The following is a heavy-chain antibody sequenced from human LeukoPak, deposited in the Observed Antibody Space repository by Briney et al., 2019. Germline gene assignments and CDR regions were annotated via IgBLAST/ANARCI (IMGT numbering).Heavy chain of an antibody. D-gene: IGHD6-13*01. CDR3: TRISIAAPGVDY. CDR2: ISYDGSNK. CDR1: GFTFSSYA. Sequence: GGSLRLSCAASGFTFSSYAMHWVRQAPGKGLEWVAVISYDGSNKYYADSVKGRFTISRDNSKNTLYLQMGSLRVEDMAIYYCTRISIAAPGVDYWGQGTLVTVYS. V-gene: IGHV3-30*14. J-gene: IGHJ4*02.